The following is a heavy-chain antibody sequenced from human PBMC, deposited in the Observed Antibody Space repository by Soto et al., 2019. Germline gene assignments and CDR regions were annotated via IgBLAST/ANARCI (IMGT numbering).Heavy chain of an antibody. CDR3: VSKLGPYYYGLDV. Sequence: SETLSLTCTVYGDSITNNHWCSCVRQPPGKWPELIGEIYHTGIANYNPSLESRVAFSVDKSKNQFSLSLTSVTAADTAVYYCVSKLGPYYYGLDVWGQGTTVTVSS. CDR2: IYHTGIA. J-gene: IGHJ6*02. D-gene: IGHD3-16*01. V-gene: IGHV4-4*02. CDR1: GDSITNNHW.